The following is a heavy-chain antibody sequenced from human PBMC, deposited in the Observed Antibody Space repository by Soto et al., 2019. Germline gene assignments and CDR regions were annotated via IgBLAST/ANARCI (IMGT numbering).Heavy chain of an antibody. CDR3: AREFGELSSSYYYYGMDV. CDR1: GFTFSIYW. V-gene: IGHV3-74*01. Sequence: PDGSLRLSCAASGFTFSIYWIHLVRQAPGKGLVCVSRSNSDGSSTSYADSVKGRSTISRDNAKNTLYLQMNSLRAEDTAVYYCAREFGELSSSYYYYGMDVWGQGTTVTVSS. CDR2: SNSDGSST. J-gene: IGHJ6*02. D-gene: IGHD3-10*01.